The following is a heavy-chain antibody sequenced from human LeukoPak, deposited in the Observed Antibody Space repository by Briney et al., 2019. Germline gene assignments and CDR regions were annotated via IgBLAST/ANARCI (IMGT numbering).Heavy chain of an antibody. Sequence: GGSLRLSCAASGFTFSSYSMNWVRQAPGKGLEWVSSISSSSYIYYADSVKGRFTISRDNAKNSLYLQMNSLRAEDTAVYYCARDAGYCSGGSCYSNYMDVWGKGTTVTVSS. CDR3: ARDAGYCSGGSCYSNYMDV. J-gene: IGHJ6*03. CDR2: ISSSSYI. D-gene: IGHD2-15*01. CDR1: GFTFSSYS. V-gene: IGHV3-21*01.